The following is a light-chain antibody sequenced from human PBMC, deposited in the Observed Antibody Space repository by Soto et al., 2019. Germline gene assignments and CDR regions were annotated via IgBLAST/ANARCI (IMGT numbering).Light chain of an antibody. V-gene: IGKV3-15*01. CDR1: QSVSSN. CDR2: GAS. J-gene: IGKJ4*01. Sequence: EIVMTQSPATLSVSPGERATLSCRASQSVSSNLAWYQQKPGQAPRLLIYGASTRATGIPARFSGSGSGTEFTLTISSLQPEDFATYYRQQSHSTPLTFGGGTKAAIK. CDR3: QQSHSTPLT.